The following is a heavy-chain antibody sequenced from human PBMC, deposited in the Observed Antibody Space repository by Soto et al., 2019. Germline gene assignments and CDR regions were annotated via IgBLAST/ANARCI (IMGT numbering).Heavy chain of an antibody. Sequence: QVQLQESGPGLVQPSQTLSLTCTVSGASISSHYYICTWIRQRPGKGLEWLGYISYSGSTNYNPSLMSRITMSLDTSENQFSLRLSSVTAADTAVYYCARESDWPRGYFQSWGQGTLVTVPS. J-gene: IGHJ4*02. CDR2: ISYSGST. CDR3: ARESDWPRGYFQS. V-gene: IGHV4-31*03. D-gene: IGHD5-18*01. CDR1: GASISSHYYI.